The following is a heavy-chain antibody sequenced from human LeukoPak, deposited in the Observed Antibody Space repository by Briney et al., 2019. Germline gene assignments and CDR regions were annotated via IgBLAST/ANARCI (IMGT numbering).Heavy chain of an antibody. Sequence: SETLSLTCTVSGGSISSYYWSWIRQPPGKGLEWIGYIYYRSTNYNPSLKSRVTISIDTSKNQLSLKLSSVTAADTAVYYCAKDGDYGSGSYYSFPSAWGQGTLVTVSS. V-gene: IGHV4-59*12. D-gene: IGHD3-10*01. CDR3: AKDGDYGSGSYYSFPSA. CDR1: GGSISSYY. J-gene: IGHJ5*02. CDR2: IYYRST.